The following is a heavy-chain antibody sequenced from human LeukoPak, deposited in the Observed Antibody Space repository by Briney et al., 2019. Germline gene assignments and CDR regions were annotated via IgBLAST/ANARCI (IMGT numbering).Heavy chain of an antibody. V-gene: IGHV4-59*08. CDR3: ARAGGGYYYDSSGSNAEYFQH. CDR2: IYYSGST. D-gene: IGHD3-22*01. CDR1: GVSISSYY. J-gene: IGHJ1*01. Sequence: SETLSLTCTVSGVSISSYYWSWLRQPPGKGLEWFRYIYYSGSTNYNPSLKSRITISVDTSKKHFSLKLSSVTAADTAVYECARAGGGYYYDSSGSNAEYFQHWGQGTLVTVSS.